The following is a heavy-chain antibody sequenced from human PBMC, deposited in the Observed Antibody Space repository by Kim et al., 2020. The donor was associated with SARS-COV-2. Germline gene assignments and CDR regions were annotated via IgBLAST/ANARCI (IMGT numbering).Heavy chain of an antibody. D-gene: IGHD3-22*01. CDR3: ARLRFGYESSGYYVDY. J-gene: IGHJ4*02. Sequence: SLTSRVTISVDTSRNQFSLKLSSVTAADTAVYYCARLRFGYESSGYYVDYWGQGTLVTVSS. V-gene: IGHV4-39*01.